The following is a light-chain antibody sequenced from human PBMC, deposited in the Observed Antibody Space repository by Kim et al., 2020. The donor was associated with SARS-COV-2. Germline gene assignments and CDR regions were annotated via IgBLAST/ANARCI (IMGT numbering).Light chain of an antibody. CDR1: QGIRND. CDR2: GAS. CDR3: LQHNIFPLT. Sequence: ASLGDRVTITCRASQGIRNDLGWYQQQPGKAPKRLIYGASTLQSGVPSRFSGSGSETEFTLTISSLQPEDFATSYCLQHNIFPLTFGGGTKVDIK. J-gene: IGKJ4*01. V-gene: IGKV1-17*01.